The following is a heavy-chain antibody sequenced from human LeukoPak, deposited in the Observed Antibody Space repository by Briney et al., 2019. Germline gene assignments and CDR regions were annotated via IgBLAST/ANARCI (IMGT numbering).Heavy chain of an antibody. Sequence: PSETLSLTCTVSGVSISSYYWSWIRQPAGKGLEWIGRIYTSGSTNHNPSLKSRVTMSVDTSKNQFSLKLSSVTAADTAVYYCARAYSSSWYFNWFDPWGQGTLVTVSS. CDR3: ARAYSSSWYFNWFDP. CDR1: GVSISSYY. J-gene: IGHJ5*02. V-gene: IGHV4-4*07. CDR2: IYTSGST. D-gene: IGHD6-13*01.